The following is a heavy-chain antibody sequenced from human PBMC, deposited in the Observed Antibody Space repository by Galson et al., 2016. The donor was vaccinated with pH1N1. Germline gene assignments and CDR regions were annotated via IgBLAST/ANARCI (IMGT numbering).Heavy chain of an antibody. D-gene: IGHD3-22*01. V-gene: IGHV3-23*01. Sequence: SLRLSCAASGFTFSSYFMTWVRQAPGKGLEWVSTISGSGNSTYYADSVKGRFTISRDSSKNTLYLQMNSLRAEDTAIYYCAKDRITRIVGAGVFDIWGQGTTVIVSS. CDR2: ISGSGNST. J-gene: IGHJ3*02. CDR3: AKDRITRIVGAGVFDI. CDR1: GFTFSSYF.